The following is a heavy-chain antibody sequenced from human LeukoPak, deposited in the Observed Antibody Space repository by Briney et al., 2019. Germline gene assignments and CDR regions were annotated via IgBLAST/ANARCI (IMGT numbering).Heavy chain of an antibody. J-gene: IGHJ3*02. CDR3: ARVNLRYFDWGRDAFDI. Sequence: PGGSLRLSCAASGFTFSSYAMHWVRQAPGKGLEWVAVLSYDGSNKYYADSVKGRFTISRDNSKNTLYLQMNSLRAEDTAVYYCARVNLRYFDWGRDAFDIWGQGTMVTVSS. CDR2: LSYDGSNK. CDR1: GFTFSSYA. D-gene: IGHD3-9*01. V-gene: IGHV3-30-3*01.